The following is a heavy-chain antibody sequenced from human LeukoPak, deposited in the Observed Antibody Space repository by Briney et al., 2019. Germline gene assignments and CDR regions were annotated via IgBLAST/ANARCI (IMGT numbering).Heavy chain of an antibody. Sequence: GGSLRLSCAASGFTFSTYSMNWVRQAPGKGLEWVSYITSSSSTIYYADSVKGRFTISRDNAKSSLYLQMNSLRVEDTAVYYCARTYCSNGVCTRKAFDIWGQGTMVTASS. J-gene: IGHJ3*02. CDR2: ITSSSSTI. V-gene: IGHV3-48*01. CDR3: ARTYCSNGVCTRKAFDI. CDR1: GFTFSTYS. D-gene: IGHD2-8*01.